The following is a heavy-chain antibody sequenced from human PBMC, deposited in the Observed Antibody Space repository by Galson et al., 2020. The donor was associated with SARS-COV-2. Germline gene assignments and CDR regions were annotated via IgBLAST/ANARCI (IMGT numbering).Heavy chain of an antibody. CDR2: IWYDGSNK. Sequence: GGSLRLSCAASGFTFSSHGMHWARQAPGKGLEGVAVIWYDGSNKYYADSVKGRFTISRDNSKNTLYLQMNSLRAEDTAVYYCARGHYDFWSGYLDIWGQGTMVTVSS. CDR3: ARGHYDFWSGYLDI. J-gene: IGHJ3*02. V-gene: IGHV3-33*01. D-gene: IGHD3-3*01. CDR1: GFTFSSHG.